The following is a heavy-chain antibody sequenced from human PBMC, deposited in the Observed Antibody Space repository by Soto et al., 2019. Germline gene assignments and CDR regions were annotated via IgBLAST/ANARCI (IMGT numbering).Heavy chain of an antibody. CDR3: ARDGGTTPGYYGVGV. CDR1: GDSVSSNTDG. V-gene: IGHV6-1*01. CDR2: TSYRSKWSN. J-gene: IGHJ6*02. D-gene: IGHD1-26*01. Sequence: QPLSVTAAICGDSVSSNTDGCNWIRHSPSRCLEWLGRTSYRSKWSNDYAVSVKRRMTIKPDTSKNEFSLQLNSVTPEDTAVYYCARDGGTTPGYYGVGVWGQGTTVTVSS.